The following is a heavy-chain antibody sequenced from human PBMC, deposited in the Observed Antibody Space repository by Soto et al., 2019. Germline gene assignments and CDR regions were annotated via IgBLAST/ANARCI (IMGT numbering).Heavy chain of an antibody. CDR3: AKGPSDYYDSTPIRGAFDI. CDR2: ISGSGGST. V-gene: IGHV3-23*01. CDR1: GFTFSSYA. D-gene: IGHD3-22*01. J-gene: IGHJ3*02. Sequence: WGSLRLSCAASGFTFSSYAMSWVRQAPGKGLEWVSAISGSGGSTYYADSVKGRFTISRDNSKNTLYLQMNSLRAEDTAVYYCAKGPSDYYDSTPIRGAFDIWGQGTMVTVSS.